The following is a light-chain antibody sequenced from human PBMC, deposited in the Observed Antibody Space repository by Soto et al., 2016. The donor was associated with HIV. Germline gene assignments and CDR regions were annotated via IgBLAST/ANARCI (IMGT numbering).Light chain of an antibody. V-gene: IGKV1-12*01. Sequence: DIQMTQSPSSVSASVGDRVTITCRASQGISSGLAWYQQKPGKAPKLLISLASNLQSGVPSRFSGSGSGTDFTLTISSLQPEDFATYYCQQYDNLPPHTFGGGTKVEIK. CDR3: QQYDNLPPHT. CDR1: QGISSG. J-gene: IGKJ4*01. CDR2: LAS.